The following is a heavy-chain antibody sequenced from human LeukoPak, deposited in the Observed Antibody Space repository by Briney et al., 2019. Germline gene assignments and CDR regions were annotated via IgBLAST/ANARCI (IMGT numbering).Heavy chain of an antibody. J-gene: IGHJ4*02. CDR2: INHSGST. V-gene: IGHV4-34*01. CDR3: ARGKRPRPILVPAAILLGGARVFDS. CDR1: GGSFSGYY. Sequence: PSETLSLTCAVYGGSFSGYYWSWIRQPPGKGLEWIGEINHSGSTNYNPSLKSRVTISVDTSKNQFSLKLSYVTAADTAVYYCARGKRPRPILVPAAILLGGARVFDSWGQGTLVTVSS. D-gene: IGHD2-2*01.